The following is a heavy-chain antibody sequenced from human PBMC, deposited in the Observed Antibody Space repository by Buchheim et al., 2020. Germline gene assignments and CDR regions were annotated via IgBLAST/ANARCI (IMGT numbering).Heavy chain of an antibody. CDR1: GLSLRNVGVS. J-gene: IGHJ4*02. Sequence: QVSLRESGPAHVRTTETLTLTCTVSGLSLRNVGVSVSWIRRPPGKPQWLARIDWDDYKYYNTSLQARLTVSKRPSKKQVVLTLTNVDPADTATYYCARENDYNALDSWGQGTL. D-gene: IGHD5-24*01. CDR3: ARENDYNALDS. V-gene: IGHV2-70*15. CDR2: IDWDDYK.